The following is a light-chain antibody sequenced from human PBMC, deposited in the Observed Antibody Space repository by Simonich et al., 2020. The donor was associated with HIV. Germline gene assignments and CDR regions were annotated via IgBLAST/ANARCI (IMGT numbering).Light chain of an antibody. CDR3: QHYNKWPPWT. Sequence: EIVMTQSPATLSVSPGQRATLSCRSSQSVSSNLAWYPHKPGQAPRLLIYGASTRATGIPARFSGSGSGTEFTLTISSLQSEDFAVYYCQHYNKWPPWTFGQGTKVEIK. CDR1: QSVSSN. CDR2: GAS. V-gene: IGKV3-15*01. J-gene: IGKJ1*01.